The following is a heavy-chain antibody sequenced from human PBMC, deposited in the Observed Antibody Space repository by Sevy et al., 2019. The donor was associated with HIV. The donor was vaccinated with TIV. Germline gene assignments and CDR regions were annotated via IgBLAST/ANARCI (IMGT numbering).Heavy chain of an antibody. J-gene: IGHJ5*02. CDR3: ARVVRAAAGTLWWFDP. V-gene: IGHV4-30-2*01. CDR1: DGSISSGGYS. D-gene: IGHD6-13*01. Sequence: SETLSLTCAVSDGSISSGGYSWSWIRQPPGKGLEWIGYIYHSGSTYYNPSLKSRVTISVDRSKNQFSLKLSSVTAADTAVYYCARVVRAAAGTLWWFDPWGQGTLVTVSS. CDR2: IYHSGST.